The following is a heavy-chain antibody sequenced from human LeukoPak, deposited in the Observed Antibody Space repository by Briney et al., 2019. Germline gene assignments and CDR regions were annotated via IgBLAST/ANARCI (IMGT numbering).Heavy chain of an antibody. J-gene: IGHJ4*02. V-gene: IGHV1-46*01. CDR2: INPSGGST. CDR3: ARTSYCGGDCLDY. CDR1: GYTFTSYY. Sequence: GASVKVSFKASGYTFTSYYMHWVRQAPGQGLEWMGIINPSGGSTSYAQKFQGRVTITADESTSTAYMELSSLRSEDTAVYYCARTSYCGGDCLDYWGQGTLVTVSS. D-gene: IGHD2-21*02.